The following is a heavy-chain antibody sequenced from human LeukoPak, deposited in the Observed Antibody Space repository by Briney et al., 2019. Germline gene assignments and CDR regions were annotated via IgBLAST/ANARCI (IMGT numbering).Heavy chain of an antibody. CDR1: GYTFTSYY. J-gene: IGHJ4*02. V-gene: IGHV1-46*01. Sequence: ASVKVSCKTSGYTFTSYYMHWVRQAPGQGLEWMGIINPSGGSTNYAQKFQGRVTMTRDTSTSTVYMELSSLRLEDTAVYYCARDLLGSASSYSSSAWDYWGQGTLVTVSS. CDR2: INPSGGST. CDR3: ARDLLGSASSYSSSAWDY. D-gene: IGHD3-22*01.